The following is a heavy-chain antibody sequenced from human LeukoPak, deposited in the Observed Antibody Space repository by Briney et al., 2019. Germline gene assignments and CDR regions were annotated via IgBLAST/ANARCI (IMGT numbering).Heavy chain of an antibody. CDR1: GGSLSSGTFY. V-gene: IGHV4-39*01. Sequence: PSETLSFTCTVSGGSLSSGTFYWGWMRQPPGKGLEWIACIYYSGSTYYNPSLKSRVTISVDMSKNQFSLTLSFVTAADTAMYYCARQANWFDSWGQGTLVTVSS. CDR2: IYYSGST. CDR3: ARQANWFDS. J-gene: IGHJ5*01.